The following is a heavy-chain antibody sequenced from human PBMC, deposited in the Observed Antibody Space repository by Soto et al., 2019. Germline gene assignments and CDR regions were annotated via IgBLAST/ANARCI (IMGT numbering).Heavy chain of an antibody. D-gene: IGHD3-10*01. V-gene: IGHV1-69*18. CDR2: IVPMFTTA. CDR1: GGTFGSYS. CDR3: AREGFSGSYFAY. Sequence: QVQLEQSGAEVKKPGSSVKVSCKASGGTFGSYSISWVRQAPGQGSEWIGRIVPMFTTAKYAQKFQGRVTITADGSTNTVYMDLSGLRSEDTAMYFCAREGFSGSYFAYWGQGTLVTVSS. J-gene: IGHJ4*02.